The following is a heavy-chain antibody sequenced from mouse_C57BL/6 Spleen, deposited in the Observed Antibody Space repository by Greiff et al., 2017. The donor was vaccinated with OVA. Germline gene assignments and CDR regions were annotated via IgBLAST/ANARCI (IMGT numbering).Heavy chain of an antibody. J-gene: IGHJ2*01. Sequence: QVQLQQPGAELVRPGSSVKLSCKASGYTFTSYWVDWVKQRPGQGLEWIGNIYPSDSETHYNQKFKDKATLTVDKSSSTAYMQLSSLTSEDSAVYYCAREGGGFDYWGQGTTLTVSS. CDR2: IYPSDSET. CDR3: AREGGGFDY. CDR1: GYTFTSYW. V-gene: IGHV1-61*01.